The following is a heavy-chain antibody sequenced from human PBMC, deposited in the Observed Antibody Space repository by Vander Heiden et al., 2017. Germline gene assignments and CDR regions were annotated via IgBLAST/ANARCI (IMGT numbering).Heavy chain of an antibody. J-gene: IGHJ4*02. D-gene: IGHD3-3*01. CDR1: GFPFNIYA. CDR2: ISGSGYNT. V-gene: IGHV3-23*01. CDR3: AKDLNLWSGYPQLFDY. Sequence: EVQLLESGGGLVQPGGSLRLSCAASGFPFNIYAMSWVRQAPGKGLEWVSGISGSGYNTYYADSVKGRFTISRDNSKNTLYLQMNSLRAEDTAVYYCAKDLNLWSGYPQLFDYWGQGTLVTVSS.